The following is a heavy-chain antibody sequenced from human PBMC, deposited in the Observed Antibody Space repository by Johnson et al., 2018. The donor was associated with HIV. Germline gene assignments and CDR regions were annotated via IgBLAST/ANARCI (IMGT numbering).Heavy chain of an antibody. CDR1: GFTFSSYG. Sequence: QVLLVESGGGVVQPGRSLRLSCVASGFTFSSYGMHWVRQAPGKGLEWVAFIRYDGSNKYYADSVKGRFTISRDNSKNTLFLQMNSLRAEDTAVYYCASGYNDAFDIWGQGTMVTVSS. CDR3: ASGYNDAFDI. CDR2: IRYDGSNK. J-gene: IGHJ3*02. D-gene: IGHD5-24*01. V-gene: IGHV3-30*02.